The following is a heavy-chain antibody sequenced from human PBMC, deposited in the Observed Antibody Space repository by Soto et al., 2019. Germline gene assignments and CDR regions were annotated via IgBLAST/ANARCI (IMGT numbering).Heavy chain of an antibody. CDR3: AREFYDFWSGLPGALDV. CDR2: IYYSGST. Sequence: SEPLSLTCTVSGGSISSGGYYWSWIRQHPGKGLEWIGYIYYSGSTYYNPSLKSRVTISVDTSKNQFSLKLSSVTAADTAVYYCAREFYDFWSGLPGALDVWGQGTTVTVSS. J-gene: IGHJ6*02. CDR1: GGSISSGGYY. V-gene: IGHV4-31*03. D-gene: IGHD3-3*01.